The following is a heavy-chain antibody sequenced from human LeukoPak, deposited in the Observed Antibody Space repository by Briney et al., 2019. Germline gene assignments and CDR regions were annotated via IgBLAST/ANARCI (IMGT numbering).Heavy chain of an antibody. D-gene: IGHD5-24*01. CDR3: ARDLEMATTN. Sequence: GGSLRLSCAASGFTFSSYAMSWVRQAPGRGLEWVSAISGSGGNTYYADSVKGRFTISRDNAKNSLYLQMNSLRAEDTAVYYCARDLEMATTNWGQGTLVTVSS. V-gene: IGHV3-23*01. CDR1: GFTFSSYA. J-gene: IGHJ4*02. CDR2: ISGSGGNT.